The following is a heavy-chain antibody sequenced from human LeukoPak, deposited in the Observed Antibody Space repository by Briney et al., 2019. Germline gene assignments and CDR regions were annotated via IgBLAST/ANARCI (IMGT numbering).Heavy chain of an antibody. CDR2: ISGSGGST. CDR1: GFNFSSYA. Sequence: GGSLRLSCAAWGFNFSSYAMSWVRQAPGKGLEWVSAISGSGGSTYYADSVKGRFTISRDNSKNTLYLQMNSLRAEDTAVFCFRRAHFHSSSCYGSSYYYYYYYMDVWGKGTTVTVSS. CDR3: RRAHFHSSSCYGSSYYYYYYYMDV. V-gene: IGHV3-23*01. D-gene: IGHD2-2*01. J-gene: IGHJ6*03.